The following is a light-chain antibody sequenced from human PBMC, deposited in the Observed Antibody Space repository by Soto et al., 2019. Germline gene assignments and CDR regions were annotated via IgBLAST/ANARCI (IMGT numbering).Light chain of an antibody. J-gene: IGKJ4*01. V-gene: IGKV1-12*01. CDR3: QQANTFPLT. Sequence: DIQMTQSPSSVSASVGDRVTITCRASQGLSSWLAWYQQKPGKAPKLLIHAASSLQSGVPSRFRGSGSGKKFPPTISSLQPEDFATYYCQQANTFPLTFGGGTKVEIK. CDR2: AAS. CDR1: QGLSSW.